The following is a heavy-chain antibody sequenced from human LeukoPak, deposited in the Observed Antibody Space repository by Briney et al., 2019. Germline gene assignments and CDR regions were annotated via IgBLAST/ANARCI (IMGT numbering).Heavy chain of an antibody. D-gene: IGHD3-10*01. Sequence: GGSLRLSCAASGFTFDDHGMNWVRQAPGKGLEWVSGINWNGGSIGYADSVKGRFTISRDNAKNSLYLQMNSLRAEDTALYYCAKDRKSYGSGSHDYWGQGTLVTVSS. J-gene: IGHJ4*02. CDR3: AKDRKSYGSGSHDY. CDR2: INWNGGSI. CDR1: GFTFDDHG. V-gene: IGHV3-20*04.